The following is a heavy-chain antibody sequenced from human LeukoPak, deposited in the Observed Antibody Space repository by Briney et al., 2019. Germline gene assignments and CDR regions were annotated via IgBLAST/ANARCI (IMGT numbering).Heavy chain of an antibody. CDR2: IRHDGSQT. V-gene: IGHV3-7*01. CDR1: GVIFTDSW. CDR3: ATGANLFQF. Sequence: GGSLRLSCAASGVIFTDSWMRWVRQAPGKGLEWVANIRHDGSQTYYLDSVKGRFTISRDNAKNEVYLEMNNLRGEDTAVYYCATGANLFQFWGQGTLVTVSS. D-gene: IGHD1-14*01. J-gene: IGHJ4*02.